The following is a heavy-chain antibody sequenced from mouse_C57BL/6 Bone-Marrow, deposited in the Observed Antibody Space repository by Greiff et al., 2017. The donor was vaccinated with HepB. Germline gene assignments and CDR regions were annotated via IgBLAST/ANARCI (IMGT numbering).Heavy chain of an antibody. Sequence: VQLQQSGAELARPGASVKMSCKASGYTFTSYTMHWVKQRPGQGLEWIGYINPSSGYTKYNQKFKDKATLTADKSSNTAYMQLSSLTSEDSAVYYCAVLLYYGSSHWYFDVWGTGTTVTVSS. CDR2: INPSSGYT. CDR1: GYTFTSYT. J-gene: IGHJ1*03. D-gene: IGHD1-1*01. CDR3: AVLLYYGSSHWYFDV. V-gene: IGHV1-4*01.